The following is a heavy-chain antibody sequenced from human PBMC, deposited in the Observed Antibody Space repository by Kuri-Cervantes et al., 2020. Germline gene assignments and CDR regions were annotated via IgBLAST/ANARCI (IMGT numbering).Heavy chain of an antibody. CDR2: ISSSGSTI. V-gene: IGHV3-48*03. Sequence: GGSLRLSCAASGFTFSSYEMNWVRQAPGKGLEWVSYISSSGSTIYYADSVKGRFTISRDNSKNTLYLQMNSLRAEDTAVYYCARESSGWYTADYWGQGTLVTVSS. CDR1: GFTFSSYE. J-gene: IGHJ4*02. D-gene: IGHD6-19*01. CDR3: ARESSGWYTADY.